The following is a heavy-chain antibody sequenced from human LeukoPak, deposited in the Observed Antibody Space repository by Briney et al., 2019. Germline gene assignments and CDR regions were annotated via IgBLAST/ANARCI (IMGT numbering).Heavy chain of an antibody. CDR2: ISHPVNT. Sequence: SGTLSLTCAVSGGSISSNNGWSGGGQPPGKGVEWSGEISHPVNTHFNPSLKSPVTVSLDNSNNLFSLTLTSLSAADTALYYGARRPDNSGLFFDYWGQGTLVTVSS. J-gene: IGHJ4*02. CDR1: GGSISSNNG. D-gene: IGHD6-19*01. V-gene: IGHV4-4*02. CDR3: ARRPDNSGLFFDY.